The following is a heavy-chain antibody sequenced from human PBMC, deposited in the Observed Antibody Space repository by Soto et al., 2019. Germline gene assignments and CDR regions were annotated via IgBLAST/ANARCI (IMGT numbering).Heavy chain of an antibody. J-gene: IGHJ5*02. D-gene: IGHD6-13*01. Sequence: QVQLVQSGAEVKKPGASVKVSCKASGYTFTSYGISWVRQAPGQGLEWMGWISAYNGNTNYAQNLQGRVTMTTDTSTSTAFMXLRSLRSDDTAVYYCARXFXXSWTEGDLDPWGQGTLVTVSS. CDR1: GYTFTSYG. V-gene: IGHV1-18*01. CDR3: ARXFXXSWTEGDLDP. CDR2: ISAYNGNT.